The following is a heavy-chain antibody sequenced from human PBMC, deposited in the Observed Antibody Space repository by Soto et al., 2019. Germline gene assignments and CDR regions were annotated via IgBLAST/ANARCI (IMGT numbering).Heavy chain of an antibody. Sequence: PXAALLVSCAASGFTLISDSMNWVRQAPGKGLEWVSYIRRSSSTIYYADSVKGRFTISRDNAKNSLYLQMNSLRDEDTAVYYCASDRAAARTRNWFYLRGQGT. D-gene: IGHD6-13*01. CDR2: IRRSSSTI. V-gene: IGHV3-48*02. CDR1: GFTLISDS. J-gene: IGHJ5*01. CDR3: ASDRAAARTRNWFYL.